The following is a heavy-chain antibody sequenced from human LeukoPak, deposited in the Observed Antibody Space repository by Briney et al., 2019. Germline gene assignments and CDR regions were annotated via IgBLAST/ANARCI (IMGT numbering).Heavy chain of an antibody. Sequence: GGSLRLSCAASGFTFSSYSMNWVRQAPGKGLEWVGRTRNKANSYTTEYAASVKGRFTISRDDSKNSLYLQMNSLKTEDTAVYYCARVATYGGNFYFDYWGQGTLVTVSS. V-gene: IGHV3-72*01. CDR2: TRNKANSYTT. J-gene: IGHJ4*02. CDR1: GFTFSSYS. CDR3: ARVATYGGNFYFDY. D-gene: IGHD4/OR15-4a*01.